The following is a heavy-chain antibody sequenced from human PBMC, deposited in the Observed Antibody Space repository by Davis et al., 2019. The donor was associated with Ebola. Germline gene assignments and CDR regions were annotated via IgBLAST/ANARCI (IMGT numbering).Heavy chain of an antibody. CDR2: FMWDGSEI. CDR3: SRDGTTALDY. D-gene: IGHD1-14*01. Sequence: SLKISCAASGFIFHEHAMHWVRQAPGKGLEWVAGFMWDGSEIGYADSVKGRFTISRDNVKNSLFLQMNSLRDDDTAVYYCSRDGTTALDYWGQGALVTVSS. CDR1: GFIFHEHA. J-gene: IGHJ4*02. V-gene: IGHV3-9*01.